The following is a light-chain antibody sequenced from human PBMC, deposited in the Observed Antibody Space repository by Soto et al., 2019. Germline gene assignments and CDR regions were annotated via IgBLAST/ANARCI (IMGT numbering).Light chain of an antibody. Sequence: DIQMTQSPSTLSASVGDRVTITCRASQSISSWLAWYQQKXXXAPKLLIYDASSLESGVPSRFSGSGSGTEFTLTISSLQPDDFATYYCQQYNSYPWTFGQGTKVEIK. CDR3: QQYNSYPWT. V-gene: IGKV1-5*01. CDR1: QSISSW. J-gene: IGKJ1*01. CDR2: DAS.